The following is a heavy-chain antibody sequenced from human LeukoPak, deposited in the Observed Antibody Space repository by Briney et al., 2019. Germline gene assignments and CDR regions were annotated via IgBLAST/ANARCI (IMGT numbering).Heavy chain of an antibody. J-gene: IGHJ3*01. Sequence: SETLSLTCNVSRGSITSYSWTWIRQPVGKGLEWIGRIFVDGRTNYNPSLKSRVTLSIDTSKNQFSLNVKSVIAADAAVYYCCYGSGTFFNDAFDFWGQGTMVTVSS. CDR1: RGSITSYS. D-gene: IGHD3-10*01. V-gene: IGHV4-4*07. CDR2: IFVDGRT. CDR3: CYGSGTFFNDAFDF.